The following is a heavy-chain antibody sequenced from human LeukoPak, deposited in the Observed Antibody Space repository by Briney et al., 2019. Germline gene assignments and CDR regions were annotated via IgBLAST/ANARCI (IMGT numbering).Heavy chain of an antibody. CDR2: INSDGSST. CDR1: GFTFSSYW. D-gene: IGHD2-2*01. J-gene: IGHJ6*03. CDR3: ARVYCSSTSCYGYYYYYMDV. V-gene: IGHV3-74*01. Sequence: GGSLRLSCAASGFTFSSYWMHWVRQAPGKGLVWVSRINSDGSSTSYADSVKGRFTISRDNAKNTLYLQMNSLRAEDTAVYYCARVYCSSTSCYGYYYYYMDVWGKGTTVTISS.